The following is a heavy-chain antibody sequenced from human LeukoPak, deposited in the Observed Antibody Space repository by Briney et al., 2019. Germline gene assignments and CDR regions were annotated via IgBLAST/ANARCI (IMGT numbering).Heavy chain of an antibody. CDR2: IYPGDSDT. CDR1: GYSFTSFW. V-gene: IGHV5-51*01. D-gene: IGHD6-13*01. CDR3: ATALFSSTWYAGSDY. Sequence: GESLKISCKGSGYSFTSFWIGWVRQMPGKGLEWMGVIYPGDSDTRYSPSFQGQVTISADKSINTAYLQWSSLKASDTAMYYRATALFSSTWYAGSDYWGQGTLVTVPS. J-gene: IGHJ4*02.